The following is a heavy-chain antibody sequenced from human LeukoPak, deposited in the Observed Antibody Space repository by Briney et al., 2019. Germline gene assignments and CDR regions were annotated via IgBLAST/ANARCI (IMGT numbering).Heavy chain of an antibody. V-gene: IGHV3-64*04. CDR2: IFHNGDTT. Sequence: GGSLRLSCSASGFTFSIYPMHWVRPAPGKGLEYVSTIFHNGDTTYNAPSMKGRFTISRDNSKNTLYLQMNSLVAEYAAVYYCATRARPGYYYGMDVWGQGTTVTVSS. D-gene: IGHD6-6*01. J-gene: IGHJ6*02. CDR1: GFTFSIYP. CDR3: ATRARPGYYYGMDV.